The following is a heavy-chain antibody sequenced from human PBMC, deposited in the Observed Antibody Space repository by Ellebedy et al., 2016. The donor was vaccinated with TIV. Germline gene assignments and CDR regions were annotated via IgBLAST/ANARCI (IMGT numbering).Heavy chain of an antibody. V-gene: IGHV4-59*01. D-gene: IGHD3-16*01. CDR3: ARDGGGNWYFDL. CDR1: GGSFSGYY. J-gene: IGHJ2*01. Sequence: MPSETLSLTCAVYGGSFSGYYWSRIRQPPGKGLEWIGYIYYSGSTNYNPSLKSRVTISVDTSKNQFSLKLSSVTAADTAVYYCARDGGGNWYFDLWGRGTLVTVSS. CDR2: IYYSGST.